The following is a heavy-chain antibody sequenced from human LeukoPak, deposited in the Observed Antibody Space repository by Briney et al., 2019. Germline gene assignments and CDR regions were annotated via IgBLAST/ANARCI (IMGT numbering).Heavy chain of an antibody. V-gene: IGHV4-59*01. CDR3: ARVGPYYYGSGSYGFDC. D-gene: IGHD3-10*01. CDR1: GGSISNKY. J-gene: IGHJ4*02. Sequence: SETLSLTCTVSGGSISNKYWSWIRQPPGKGLEWIGYIYYSGITKYNPSLKSRVTISVDTSKNQFSLKLSSVTAADTAVYYCARVGPYYYGSGSYGFDCWGQGTLVTVSS. CDR2: IYYSGIT.